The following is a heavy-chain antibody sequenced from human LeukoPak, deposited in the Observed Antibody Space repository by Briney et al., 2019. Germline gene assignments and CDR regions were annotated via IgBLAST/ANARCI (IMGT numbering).Heavy chain of an antibody. J-gene: IGHJ6*03. CDR2: IYTTGRT. Sequence: PSETLSLTCSVSGGSIKSYWWSWIRQPAGKGLEFLGRIYTTGRTNYNPSLKSRVSMSVDTSKNMFSLELRSVTAADTAVYYCAREPHYGSGSYSPYYYYMDVWGKGTTVTVSS. CDR3: AREPHYGSGSYSPYYYYMDV. V-gene: IGHV4-4*07. CDR1: GGSIKSYW. D-gene: IGHD3-10*01.